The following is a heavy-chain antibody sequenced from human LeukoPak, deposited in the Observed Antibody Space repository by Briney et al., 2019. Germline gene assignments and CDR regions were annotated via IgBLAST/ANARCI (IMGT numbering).Heavy chain of an antibody. V-gene: IGHV1-69*05. D-gene: IGHD5-24*01. CDR3: AEDGYNTGGAFDI. CDR2: IIPTFGTA. CDR1: GYTFISYD. Sequence: SVKASCKASGYTFISYDINWVRQAPGQGLEWMGRIIPTFGTANYAQKFQGRVTITTDESTSTAYMELSSLRSEDTAVYYCAEDGYNTGGAFDIWGQGTMVTVSS. J-gene: IGHJ3*02.